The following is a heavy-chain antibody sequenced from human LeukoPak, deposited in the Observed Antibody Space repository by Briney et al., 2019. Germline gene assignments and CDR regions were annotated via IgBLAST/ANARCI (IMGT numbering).Heavy chain of an antibody. CDR2: FYYSGST. J-gene: IGHJ4*02. D-gene: IGHD6-13*01. CDR1: GDSITSSDYF. Sequence: SETLSLTCTVSGDSITSSDYFWDWIRQSPGKGLEWIGSFYYSGSTYYNPSLKSRVTKSLDTSKNQFSLKLSSVTAADTAVYYCARQQVAGRSFDYWGQGTLVTVSS. CDR3: ARQQVAGRSFDY. V-gene: IGHV4-39*07.